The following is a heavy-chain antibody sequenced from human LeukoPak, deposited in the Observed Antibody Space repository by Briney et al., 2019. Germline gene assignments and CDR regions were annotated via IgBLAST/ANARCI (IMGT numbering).Heavy chain of an antibody. J-gene: IGHJ4*02. V-gene: IGHV3-7*01. CDR3: ARVLSITIFGVVPAYFDY. CDR2: IKQDGSEK. D-gene: IGHD3-3*01. CDR1: GFTFSSYW. Sequence: GGSLRLSCAASGFTFSSYWMSWVRQAPGKGLEWVANIKQDGSEKYYVDSVEGRFTISRDNAKNSLYLQMSSLRAEDTAVYCCARVLSITIFGVVPAYFDYWGQGTLVTVSS.